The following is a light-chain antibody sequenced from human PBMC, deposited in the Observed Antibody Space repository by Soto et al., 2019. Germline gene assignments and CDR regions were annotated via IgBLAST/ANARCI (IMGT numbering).Light chain of an antibody. Sequence: EVVLTQSPGTVSLSPGERVTLSCRASQSVISNYLAWYQQRPGQAPRLLLYAASSRATGIPDRCSGSGSGTDFTLSISSLEPEDFSVYYCQQYGSSLTWTFGQGTKVEMK. J-gene: IGKJ1*01. V-gene: IGKV3-20*01. CDR3: QQYGSSLTWT. CDR2: AAS. CDR1: QSVISNY.